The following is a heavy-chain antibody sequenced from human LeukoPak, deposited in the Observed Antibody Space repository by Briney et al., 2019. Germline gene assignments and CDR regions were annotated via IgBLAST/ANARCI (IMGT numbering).Heavy chain of an antibody. CDR2: IKQDGGEK. D-gene: IGHD5-24*01. J-gene: IGHJ4*02. V-gene: IGHV3-7*01. CDR1: GFTFSGDW. CDR3: AREARRDGDYFDY. Sequence: GGSLRLSCAAAGFTFSGDWMSGVREAPGKGREWVANIKQDGGEKYTVDSVKGPFTISRDNAKNSLYLQMTSLRAEDTAVYYCAREARRDGDYFDYWGQGTLVTVSS.